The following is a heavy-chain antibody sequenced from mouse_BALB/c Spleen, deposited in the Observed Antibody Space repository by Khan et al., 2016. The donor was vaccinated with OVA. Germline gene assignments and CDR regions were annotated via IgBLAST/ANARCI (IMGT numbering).Heavy chain of an antibody. V-gene: IGHV1-7*01. J-gene: IGHJ2*01. CDR3: AGRGLRWDFDY. CDR2: INPSTAYT. Sequence: QVQLKESGAELAKPGASVKMSCKASGYTFTNYWILWVKQRPGQGLEWIGYINPSTAYTKYNQNFKDKATLTADKSSRTAYMQLSSLTSEDSAVYSCAGRGLRWDFDYWGQGTTLTVSS. CDR1: GYTFTNYW. D-gene: IGHD1-1*01.